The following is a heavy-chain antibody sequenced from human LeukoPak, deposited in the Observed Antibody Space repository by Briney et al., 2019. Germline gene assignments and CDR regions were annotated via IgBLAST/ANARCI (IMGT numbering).Heavy chain of an antibody. CDR1: GYTFTTYF. D-gene: IGHD3-10*01. V-gene: IGHV1-46*01. J-gene: IGHJ4*02. CDR2: INPSGGST. CDR3: ARPNYYGSESYSFDY. Sequence: ASVKVSCKAPGYTFTTYFIHWVRQAPGQGLEWMGVINPSGGSTSYAQNFQGRLTMTRDTFTSTVYMELSSLRSEDTALYYCARPNYYGSESYSFDYWGQGTLVTVSS.